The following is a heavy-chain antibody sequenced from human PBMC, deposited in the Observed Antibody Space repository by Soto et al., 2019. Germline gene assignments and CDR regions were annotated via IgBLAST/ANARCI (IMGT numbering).Heavy chain of an antibody. CDR2: INAGNGIT. J-gene: IGHJ5*02. CDR1: GYTFTSYA. V-gene: IGHV1-3*01. D-gene: IGHD3-3*01. CDR3: ARAITIFGVVIMDHGDWFDP. Sequence: ASVKVSCKASGYTFTSYAMHWVRQAPGQRLEWMGWINAGNGITKYSQKFQGRVTITRDTSASTAYMELSSLRSEDTAVYYCARAITIFGVVIMDHGDWFDPWGQGTLVTVSS.